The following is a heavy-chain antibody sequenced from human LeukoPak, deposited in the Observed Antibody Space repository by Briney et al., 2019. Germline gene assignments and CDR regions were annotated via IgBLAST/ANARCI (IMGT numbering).Heavy chain of an antibody. J-gene: IGHJ4*02. CDR3: ARGAQQDSYTSYFDY. CDR2: INPSGGST. V-gene: IGHV1-46*01. CDR1: GYTFTSYY. D-gene: IGHD5-18*01. Sequence: ASVKVSCKASGYTFTSYYMHWVRQAPGQGLEWMGIINPSGGSTSYAQKFQGRVTMTRVTSTSTVYMELSSLRSEDTAVYYCARGAQQDSYTSYFDYWGQGTLVTVSS.